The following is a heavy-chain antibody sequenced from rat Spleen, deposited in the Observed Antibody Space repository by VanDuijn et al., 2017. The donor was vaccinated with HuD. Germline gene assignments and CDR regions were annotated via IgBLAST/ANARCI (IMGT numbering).Heavy chain of an antibody. D-gene: IGHD1-11*01. V-gene: IGHV5-25*01. CDR2: ISTGGGNT. CDR3: ARLGTEAIGNWFSY. CDR1: GFTLSDHY. Sequence: EVQLVESGGGLVQPGRSLKLSCAASGFTLSDHYMAWVRQAPTKGLEWVATISTGGGNTNYRDSVKGRFTISRDNAKSTLYLQMDSLRSEDTATYYCARLGTEAIGNWFSYWGQGTLVTVSS. J-gene: IGHJ3*01.